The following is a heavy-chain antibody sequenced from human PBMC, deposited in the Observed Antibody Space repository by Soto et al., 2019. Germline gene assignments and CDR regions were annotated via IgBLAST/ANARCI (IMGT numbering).Heavy chain of an antibody. Sequence: SETLSLTCSVSGTSIRSSNYYWGWVRQPPGKGLEWIGSINYNGRAYQNPSLKSRATISIDTSENQFSLKLTSVTAADTAMYFCARLSGGRSVYFDPWGQGILVTVSS. CDR1: GTSIRSSNYY. V-gene: IGHV4-39*01. CDR2: INYNGRA. D-gene: IGHD2-8*02. J-gene: IGHJ5*02. CDR3: ARLSGGRSVYFDP.